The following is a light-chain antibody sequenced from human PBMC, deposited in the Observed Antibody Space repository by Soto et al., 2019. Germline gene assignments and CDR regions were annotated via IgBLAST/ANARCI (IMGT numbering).Light chain of an antibody. CDR3: QVWDGGSDHVV. J-gene: IGLJ3*02. CDR1: NIGSKN. Sequence: SYVLAQPPSVSVAPGQTARITCGGNNIGSKNVHWYQQKPGQAPVVVVHDDSGRPSGIPERFSGSNSGNTATLTISRVEAGDEADYYCQVWDGGSDHVVFGGGTKVTVL. V-gene: IGLV3-21*02. CDR2: DDS.